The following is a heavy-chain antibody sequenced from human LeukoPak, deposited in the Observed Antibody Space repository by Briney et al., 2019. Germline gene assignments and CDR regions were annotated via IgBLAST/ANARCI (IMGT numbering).Heavy chain of an antibody. CDR3: ARTRTYSYDSSGHYYPTHFDY. CDR1: GFIVSSNY. Sequence: GGSLRLSCAASGFIVSSNYMSWVRQAPGKGLEWVSVIYSGGTTYYADSVKGRFTISRDNRKNTLYLQMNSLRAEDTAVYYCARTRTYSYDSSGHYYPTHFDYWGQGALVTVSS. J-gene: IGHJ4*02. D-gene: IGHD3-22*01. V-gene: IGHV3-66*01. CDR2: IYSGGTT.